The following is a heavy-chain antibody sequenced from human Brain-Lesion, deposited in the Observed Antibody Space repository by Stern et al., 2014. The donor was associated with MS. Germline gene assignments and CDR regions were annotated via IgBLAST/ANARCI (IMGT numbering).Heavy chain of an antibody. D-gene: IGHD3-3*01. J-gene: IGHJ6*02. CDR3: ARDQRGITIFGVVTDYYYLGMDV. Sequence: QVQLVQSGAEVQKPGASVKVSCTASGYIFTGYYIHWGRQAQGQGLEWLAWFQPNTGGTKYAQKLQGRVTVSRDTSISTAYVELSSLTSDDTAVYYCARDQRGITIFGVVTDYYYLGMDVWGQGTTVTVSS. V-gene: IGHV1-2*02. CDR1: GYIFTGYY. CDR2: FQPNTGGT.